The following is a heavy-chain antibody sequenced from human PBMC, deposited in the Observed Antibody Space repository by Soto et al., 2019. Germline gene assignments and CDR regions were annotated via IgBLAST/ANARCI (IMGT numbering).Heavy chain of an antibody. V-gene: IGHV1-8*01. J-gene: IGHJ4*02. CDR2: MSPSSGAT. CDR1: GYTFTSYD. Sequence: ASVKVSCKASGYTFTSYDINWVRQVTGQGLEWMGWMSPSSGATGYAQKFQGRVTMTTDTSTSTAYMELRSLSSDDTAVYYCARDLPPVDYWGQGTLVTVSS. CDR3: ARDLPPVDY.